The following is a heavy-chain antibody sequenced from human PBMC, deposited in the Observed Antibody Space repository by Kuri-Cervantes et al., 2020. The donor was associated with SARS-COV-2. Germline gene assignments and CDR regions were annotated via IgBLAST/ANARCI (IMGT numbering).Heavy chain of an antibody. J-gene: IGHJ4*02. CDR1: GRALSCYA. Sequence: SQKFSCASGRALSCYAISWVRQAPGQGLEWMGGLIPIFGTANYAQKFQGRVTITTDESTSTAYMELSSLRSEDTAVYYFARDERYDSSGYYPFDYWGQGPLVTVSS. D-gene: IGHD3-22*01. CDR3: ARDERYDSSGYYPFDY. CDR2: LIPIFGTA. V-gene: IGHV1-69*05.